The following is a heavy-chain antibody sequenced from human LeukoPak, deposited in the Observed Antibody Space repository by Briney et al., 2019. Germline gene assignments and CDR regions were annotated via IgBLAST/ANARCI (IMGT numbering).Heavy chain of an antibody. V-gene: IGHV3-30*18. J-gene: IGHJ4*02. CDR1: GFTFSSYG. CDR3: AKDWGLPEY. CDR2: ISYDGSNK. Sequence: GGSLRLSCAASGFTFSSYGMHWVRQAPGKGLEWVAVISYDGSNKYYAGSVKGRFTISRDNSKNTLFLQMNSLRAEDTAVYYCAKDWGLPEYWGQGTLVTVSS. D-gene: IGHD3-16*01.